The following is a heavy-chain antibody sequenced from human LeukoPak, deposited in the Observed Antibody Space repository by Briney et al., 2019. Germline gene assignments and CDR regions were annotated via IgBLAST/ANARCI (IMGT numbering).Heavy chain of an antibody. Sequence: GGSLILSCVSSGLSFSSHAMSWVRQAPGEGVEGVSIILGSGSTTYYADSGRGRFTISRYNEKRTLGLERNSLGDEDSAIYYCANHPPSYCSGRNCYYAYYFHMDVWGKGTTVFVSS. CDR2: ILGSGSTT. CDR1: GLSFSSHA. CDR3: ANHPPSYCSGRNCYYAYYFHMDV. J-gene: IGHJ6*03. V-gene: IGHV3-23*01. D-gene: IGHD2-15*01.